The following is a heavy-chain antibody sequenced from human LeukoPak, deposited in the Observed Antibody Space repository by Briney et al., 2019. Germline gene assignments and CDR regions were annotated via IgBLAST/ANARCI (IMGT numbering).Heavy chain of an antibody. CDR3: ARITDRTIFGEIMHGFDI. V-gene: IGHV4-39*01. D-gene: IGHD3-3*01. Sequence: PSETLSLTCTVSGDSINNNNYYWGWIRQPPGKGLEWIGNIYYNGRTYYSPSLKSRGTISVDTSNNQFSLKLSSVTAADTAVYYCARITDRTIFGEIMHGFDIWGQGAPVTVSS. CDR1: GDSINNNNYY. CDR2: IYYNGRT. J-gene: IGHJ3*02.